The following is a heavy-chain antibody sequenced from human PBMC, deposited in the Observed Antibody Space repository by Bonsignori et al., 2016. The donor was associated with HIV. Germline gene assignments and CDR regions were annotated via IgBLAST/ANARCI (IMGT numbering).Heavy chain of an antibody. D-gene: IGHD1-26*01. CDR2: INHGGST. V-gene: IGHV4-34*01. J-gene: IGHJ4*02. Sequence: WIRQPPGKGLEWIGEINHGGSTNYNPSLKNRVIISVDTSKNQFSLNLTSLTAADTAVYYYARRSGSYSIQYYFDYWGQGSLVTVSS. CDR3: ARRSGSYSIQYYFDY.